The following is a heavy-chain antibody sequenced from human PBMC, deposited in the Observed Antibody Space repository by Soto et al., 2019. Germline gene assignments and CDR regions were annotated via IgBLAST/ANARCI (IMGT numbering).Heavy chain of an antibody. CDR2: IYYSGST. J-gene: IGHJ6*02. Sequence: SETLSLTCTVSGGSISSGDYYWSWIRQPPGKGLEWIGYIYYSGSTYYNPSLKSRVTISVDTSKNQFSLKLSSVTAADTAVYYCARAREYYYYGMDVWGQGNTVTVSS. CDR1: GGSISSGDYY. CDR3: ARAREYYYYGMDV. V-gene: IGHV4-30-4*01.